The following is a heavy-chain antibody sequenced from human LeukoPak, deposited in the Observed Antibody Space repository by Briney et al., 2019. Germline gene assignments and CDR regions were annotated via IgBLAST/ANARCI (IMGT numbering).Heavy chain of an antibody. CDR3: ASTLYYYDSSGYSD. D-gene: IGHD3-22*01. CDR2: IYTSGST. J-gene: IGHJ4*02. V-gene: IGHV4-4*07. Sequence: SETLSLTCSVSGRSISSYYWSWIRQPAGKAREWIGRIYTSGSTNYNPSLKSRVTMSVDTSKNQFSLKLSSVTAADTAVYYCASTLYYYDSSGYSDWGQGTLVTVSS. CDR1: GRSISSYY.